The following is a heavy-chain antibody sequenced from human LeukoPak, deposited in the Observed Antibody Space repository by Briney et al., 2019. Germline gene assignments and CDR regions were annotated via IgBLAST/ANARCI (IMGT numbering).Heavy chain of an antibody. Sequence: QAGGSLRLSCAASGFTFSTYGMHWVRQAPGKGLEWVAFIRYDGSNKFYADSVKGRFTVSRDNSKNTLYLQMNSLRAEDTAIYYCANKYGSGSYYIGWGQGTLVTVSS. CDR2: IRYDGSNK. J-gene: IGHJ4*02. D-gene: IGHD3-10*01. CDR3: ANKYGSGSYYIG. V-gene: IGHV3-30*02. CDR1: GFTFSTYG.